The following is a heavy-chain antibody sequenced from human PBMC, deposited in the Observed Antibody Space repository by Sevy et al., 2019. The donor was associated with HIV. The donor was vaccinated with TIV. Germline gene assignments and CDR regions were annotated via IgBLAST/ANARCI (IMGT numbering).Heavy chain of an antibody. D-gene: IGHD3-3*01. Sequence: SETLSLTCTVSGGSISSYYWSWIRQPAGKGLEWIGRIYTSGGTNYNPSLKSRVTMSVDTSKNQFALRLSYVTAADAAVYYGESELGPPYYDFWSGYYIDYWGEGALVTVSS. CDR1: GGSISSYY. J-gene: IGHJ4*02. V-gene: IGHV4-4*07. CDR3: ESELGPPYYDFWSGYYIDY. CDR2: IYTSGGT.